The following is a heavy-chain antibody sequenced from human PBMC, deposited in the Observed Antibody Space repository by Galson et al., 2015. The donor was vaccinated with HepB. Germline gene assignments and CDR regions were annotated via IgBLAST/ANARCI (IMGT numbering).Heavy chain of an antibody. CDR2: TYYRSKWYN. Sequence: CAISGDSVSSNSAAWNWIRQSPSRGLEWLGRTYYRSKWYNDYAVSVKSRITINPDTSKNQFSLQLNSVTPEDTAVYYCARDIGVTTVVTPGWYFDLWGRGTLVTVSS. V-gene: IGHV6-1*01. CDR1: GDSVSSNSAA. J-gene: IGHJ2*01. D-gene: IGHD4-23*01. CDR3: ARDIGVTTVVTPGWYFDL.